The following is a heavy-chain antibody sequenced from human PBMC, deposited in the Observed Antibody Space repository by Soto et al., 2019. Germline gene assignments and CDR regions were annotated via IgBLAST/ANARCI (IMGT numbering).Heavy chain of an antibody. Sequence: GASMKVSCKASGGTFSSYAIRCVRQAPGQGLEWLGIITPNGGSTRFAKTFQGRFTMTRDTSTSTGYTELISRRSEDTAMYYCARSSAGVVGVIIEGSNWLAPWGQVSLVTVA. CDR3: ARSSAGVVGVIIEGSNWLAP. CDR1: GGTFSSYA. V-gene: IGHV1-46*01. J-gene: IGHJ5*02. D-gene: IGHD3-10*01. CDR2: ITPNGGST.